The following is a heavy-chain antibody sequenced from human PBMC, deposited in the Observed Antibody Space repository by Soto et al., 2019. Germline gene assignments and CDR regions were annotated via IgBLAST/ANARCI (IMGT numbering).Heavy chain of an antibody. Sequence: GGSLRLSCAASGFTFSSYAMSWVRQAPGKGLEWVSAISGSGGSTYYADSVKGRFTISRDNSKNTLYLQMNSLRAEDTAVYYCAKDVGVDTWGSYRHKPVDYWGQGTLVTVSS. CDR2: ISGSGGST. CDR1: GFTFSSYA. CDR3: AKDVGVDTWGSYRHKPVDY. V-gene: IGHV3-23*01. D-gene: IGHD3-16*02. J-gene: IGHJ4*02.